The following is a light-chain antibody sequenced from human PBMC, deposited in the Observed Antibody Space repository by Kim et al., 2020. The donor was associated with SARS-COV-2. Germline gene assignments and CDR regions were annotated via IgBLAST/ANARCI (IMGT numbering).Light chain of an antibody. CDR1: KLGNNY. J-gene: IGLJ2*01. Sequence: VSPGKTASIACTGDKLGNNYTCWYQQKPSHSTVLIINQNSKRPSGTPGRFAGTNSGNTSTLTISGTQAMEEDDYYCQAWDSSTAVVFGGGTQLTVL. V-gene: IGLV3-1*01. CDR2: QNS. CDR3: QAWDSSTAVV.